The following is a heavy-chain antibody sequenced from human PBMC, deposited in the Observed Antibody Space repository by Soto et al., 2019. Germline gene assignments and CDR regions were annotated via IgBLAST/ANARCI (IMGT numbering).Heavy chain of an antibody. CDR3: ARSGSYYGYPFDY. V-gene: IGHV1-69*01. Sequence: ASVKVSCKASGGTFSSYAISWVRQAPGQGLEWMGGIIPIFGTANYAQKFQGRVTITADESTSTAYMELSSLRSEDTAVYYCARSGSYYGYPFDYWGQGTLVTVSS. D-gene: IGHD1-26*01. CDR2: IIPIFGTA. CDR1: GGTFSSYA. J-gene: IGHJ4*02.